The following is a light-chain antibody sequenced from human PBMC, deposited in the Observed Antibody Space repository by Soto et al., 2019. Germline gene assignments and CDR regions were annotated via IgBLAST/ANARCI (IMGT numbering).Light chain of an antibody. CDR3: SSYTSSSTLVV. J-gene: IGLJ2*01. V-gene: IGLV2-14*01. CDR1: SNDVGGYNY. CDR2: DVS. Sequence: QSVLTQPASVSGSPGQSITISCTGTSNDVGGYNYVSWYQQHPGKAPKLMIHDVSNRPSGVSNRFSGSKSDNTATLTISGLQAEDEADYYCSSYTSSSTLVVFGGGTKLTVL.